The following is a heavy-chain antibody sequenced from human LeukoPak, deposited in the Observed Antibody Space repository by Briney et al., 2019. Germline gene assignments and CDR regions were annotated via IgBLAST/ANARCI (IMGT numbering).Heavy chain of an antibody. CDR3: ARGKDIVVVLAAEADY. CDR2: INTSGGST. Sequence: PWASVKVSCTASGYTFTSYYMHWVRQAPGQGLEWMGIINTSGGSTSYAQNFQGRVTMTRDMSTSTVYMELSSLRSQDTAVYYCARGKDIVVVLAAEADYWGQGTLVTVSS. V-gene: IGHV1-46*01. J-gene: IGHJ4*02. CDR1: GYTFTSYY. D-gene: IGHD2-2*01.